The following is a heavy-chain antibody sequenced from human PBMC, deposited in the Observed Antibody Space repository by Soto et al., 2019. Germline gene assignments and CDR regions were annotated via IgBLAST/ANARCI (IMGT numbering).Heavy chain of an antibody. CDR1: GGSISSSSYY. CDR3: ARQELYDFWSGYYSGYFDY. V-gene: IGHV4-39*01. Sequence: SETLSLTCTVSGGSISSSSYYWGWIRQPPGKGLEWIGSIYYSGSTYYNPSLKSRVTISVDTSKNQFSLKLSSVTAADTAVYYCARQELYDFWSGYYSGYFDYWGQGTLVTVSS. D-gene: IGHD3-3*01. J-gene: IGHJ4*02. CDR2: IYYSGST.